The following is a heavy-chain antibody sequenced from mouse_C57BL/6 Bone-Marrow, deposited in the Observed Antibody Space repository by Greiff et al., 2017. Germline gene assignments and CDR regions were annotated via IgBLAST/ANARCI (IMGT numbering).Heavy chain of an antibody. V-gene: IGHV1-26*01. CDR3: AEGGQRRLRFAY. J-gene: IGHJ3*01. D-gene: IGHD3-2*02. CDR1: GYTFTDYY. Sequence: EVQLQQSGPELVKPGASVKISCKASGYTFTDYYMNWVKQSHGKSLEWIGDINPNNGGTSYNQKFKGKATLTVATSSSTAYMELRSLTSEDSAVYYCAEGGQRRLRFAYWGQGTLVTVSA. CDR2: INPNNGGT.